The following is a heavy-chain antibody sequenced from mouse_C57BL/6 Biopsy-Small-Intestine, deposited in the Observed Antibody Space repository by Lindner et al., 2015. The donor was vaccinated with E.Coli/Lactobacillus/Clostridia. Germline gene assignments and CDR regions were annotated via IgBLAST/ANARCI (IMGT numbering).Heavy chain of an antibody. D-gene: IGHD2-4*01. V-gene: IGHV1-39*01. Sequence: VQLQESGAELVKPGTSVKISCKASGYSFTGYNMNWVKQSHGKSLEWIGNINPYYGTTSHNQKFKDKATLTVDKSSSTAYMQLNSLTSEDSAVYYCARDGVGYDYDVGAYWGQGTLVTVSA. CDR3: ARDGVGYDYDVGAY. CDR1: GYSFTGYN. CDR2: INPYYGTT. J-gene: IGHJ3*01.